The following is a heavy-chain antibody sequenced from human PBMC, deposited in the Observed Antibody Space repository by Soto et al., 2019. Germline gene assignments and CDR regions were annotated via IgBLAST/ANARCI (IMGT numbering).Heavy chain of an antibody. Sequence: QITLKESGPTLVKPTQTLTLTCTFSGFSLSTSGVGVGWIRQPPGKALEWLALIYWDDDKRYSPSLKSRLTFIKITFXNQVVLTMTNMDPVDTATYYCAHIHEDYYDSPFDYWGQGTLVTVSS. CDR2: IYWDDDK. CDR3: AHIHEDYYDSPFDY. V-gene: IGHV2-5*02. J-gene: IGHJ4*02. CDR1: GFSLSTSGVG. D-gene: IGHD3-22*01.